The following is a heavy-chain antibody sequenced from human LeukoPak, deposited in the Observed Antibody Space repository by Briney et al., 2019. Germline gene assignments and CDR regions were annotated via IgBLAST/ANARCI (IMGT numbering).Heavy chain of an antibody. J-gene: IGHJ4*02. V-gene: IGHV3-23*01. CDR3: ARYFDWFFDY. Sequence: PGGSLRLSCAASGFMFSDYGMTWVRQAPGRGLEWVSLISGGGDATYYADSVKGRFTISRDNSMNTIYLHMKSLRAEDTAIYYCARYFDWFFDYWGQGTLITVSS. CDR2: ISGGGDAT. D-gene: IGHD3-9*01. CDR1: GFMFSDYG.